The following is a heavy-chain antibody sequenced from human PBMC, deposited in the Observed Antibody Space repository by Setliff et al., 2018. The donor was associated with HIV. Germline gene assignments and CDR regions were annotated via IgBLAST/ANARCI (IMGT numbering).Heavy chain of an antibody. D-gene: IGHD3-22*01. CDR2: IFTSATTNF. Sequence: NPSETLSLTCSVSGDSISHYYWSWIRQPPGKGLEWIGDIFTSATTNFNYNPSLKSRVTMSIDTSKSQFSLKLSSVTAADTAVYYCARLMHYYDSFWVLWRENYFDSWGRGTLVTVSS. CDR1: GDSISHYY. V-gene: IGHV4-4*07. CDR3: ARLMHYYDSFWVLWRENYFDS. J-gene: IGHJ4*01.